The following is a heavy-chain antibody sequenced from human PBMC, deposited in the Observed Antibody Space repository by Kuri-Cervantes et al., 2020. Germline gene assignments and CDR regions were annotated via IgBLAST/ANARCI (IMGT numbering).Heavy chain of an antibody. CDR1: GFTFSAYA. J-gene: IGHJ6*02. CDR2: MSGSGDST. V-gene: IGHV3-23*01. D-gene: IGHD2-15*01. Sequence: GGSLRLSCAASGFTFSAYAMNWVRQSPGKGLEWVSAMSGSGDSTYYADSVKGRFTISRDNSKNTLYLQMNSLRAEDTAVYYCARPKYCSGGSCLLKPSPYYYYGMDVWGQGTTVTVSS. CDR3: ARPKYCSGGSCLLKPSPYYYYGMDV.